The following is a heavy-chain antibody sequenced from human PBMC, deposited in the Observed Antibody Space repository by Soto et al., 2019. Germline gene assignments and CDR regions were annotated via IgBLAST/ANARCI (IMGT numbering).Heavy chain of an antibody. Sequence: EVQLVESGGGLVQPGGSLRLSCAASRFTFSSYSMNWVRQAPGKGLEWVSYISSSSSTIYYADSVKGRFTISRDNAKNSLYLQMNSLRDEDTAVYYCARSFGSSWYLNWFDPWGQGTLVTVSS. CDR2: ISSSSSTI. CDR3: ARSFGSSWYLNWFDP. J-gene: IGHJ5*02. CDR1: RFTFSSYS. V-gene: IGHV3-48*02. D-gene: IGHD6-13*01.